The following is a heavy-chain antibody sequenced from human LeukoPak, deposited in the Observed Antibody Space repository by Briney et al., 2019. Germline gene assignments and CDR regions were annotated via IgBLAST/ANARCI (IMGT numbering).Heavy chain of an antibody. CDR3: ARDADYYDSSGYWGY. J-gene: IGHJ4*02. CDR1: GFTFSSYA. CDR2: ISYDGSNK. D-gene: IGHD3-22*01. V-gene: IGHV3-30-3*01. Sequence: PGRSLRLSCAASGFTFSSYAMHWVRQAPGKGLEWVAVISYDGSNKYYADSVKGRFTISRDNSKNTLYLQMNSLRAEDTAVYYCARDADYYDSSGYWGYWGQGTLVTVSS.